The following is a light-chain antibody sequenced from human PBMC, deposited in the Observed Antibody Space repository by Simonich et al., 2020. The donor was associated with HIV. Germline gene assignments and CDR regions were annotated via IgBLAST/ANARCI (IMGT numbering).Light chain of an antibody. V-gene: IGKV1-NL1*01. CDR1: QSISNS. CDR3: QQYYSYPLT. CDR2: AAS. Sequence: DIQMTQSPSSLSASVGDRVTITCRASQSISNSLAWYQQKPGTAPKLLIYAASTLQSGVPSRFSGSGSGSDFTLTISLQSEDSATYYCQQYYSYPLTFGGGTKVEIK. J-gene: IGKJ4*01.